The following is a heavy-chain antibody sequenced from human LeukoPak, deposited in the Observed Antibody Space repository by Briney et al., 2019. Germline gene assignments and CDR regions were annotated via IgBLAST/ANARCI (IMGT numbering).Heavy chain of an antibody. Sequence: ASVKVSCKASGYSFTNYAIHWVRQAPGQRLEWMGWITVGNGNTKYSQKFQDRVTITRDTSANTACMELSSLRSEDTAVYYCARDLKQFGGWLDYWGQGTLVTVSS. CDR1: GYSFTNYA. J-gene: IGHJ4*02. CDR3: ARDLKQFGGWLDY. CDR2: ITVGNGNT. V-gene: IGHV1-3*01. D-gene: IGHD6-19*01.